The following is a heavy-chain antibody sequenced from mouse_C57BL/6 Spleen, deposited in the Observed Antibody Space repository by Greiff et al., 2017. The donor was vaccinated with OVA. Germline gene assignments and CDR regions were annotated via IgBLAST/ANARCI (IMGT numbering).Heavy chain of an antibody. CDR3: ARRGIYYDYDGYAY. J-gene: IGHJ3*01. V-gene: IGHV1-18*01. CDR2: INPNNGGT. Sequence: EVQLQQSGPELVKPGASVKIPCKASGYTFTDYNMDWVKQSHGKSLEWIGVINPNNGGTIYNQKFKGKATLTVDKSSSTAYMELRSLTSEDTAVYYCARRGIYYDYDGYAYWGQGTLVTVSA. CDR1: GYTFTDYN. D-gene: IGHD2-4*01.